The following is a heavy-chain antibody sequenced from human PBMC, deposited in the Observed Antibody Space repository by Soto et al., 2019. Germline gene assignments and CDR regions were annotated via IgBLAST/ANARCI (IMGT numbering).Heavy chain of an antibody. CDR1: GDPLSSGSYY. V-gene: IGHV4-61*01. D-gene: IGHD3-9*01. CDR2: IYYTGTT. CDR3: ARAASPYVDLLSVFHP. Sequence: SETLSLTCTVSGDPLSSGSYYWIWIRQSPGKRLEWIAYIYYTGTTKYNPSLKSRVTISVDTSKNQFSLRLTSVTAADTAVYYCARAASPYVDLLSVFHPWGQGTLVTVSS. J-gene: IGHJ5*02.